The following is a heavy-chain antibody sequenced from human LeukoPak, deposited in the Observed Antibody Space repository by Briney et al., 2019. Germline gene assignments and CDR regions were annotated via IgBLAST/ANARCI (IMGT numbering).Heavy chain of an antibody. V-gene: IGHV3-30-3*01. Sequence: PGGSLRLSCAASGFTFSSYAMHWVRQAPGKGLEWVAVISYDGSNKYYADSVKGRFPISRDNSKNTLYLQMNSLRAEDTAVYYCARPNYGDRLTSFDYWGQGTLVTVSS. CDR2: ISYDGSNK. CDR3: ARPNYGDRLTSFDY. CDR1: GFTFSSYA. D-gene: IGHD4-17*01. J-gene: IGHJ4*02.